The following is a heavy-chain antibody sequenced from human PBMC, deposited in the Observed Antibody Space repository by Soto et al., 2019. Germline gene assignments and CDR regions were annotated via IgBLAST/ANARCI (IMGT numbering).Heavy chain of an antibody. CDR3: AKDQASSSWYGGYGMDV. CDR1: GFTFSSYG. D-gene: IGHD6-13*01. V-gene: IGHV3-30*18. Sequence: HPGGSLRLSCAASGFTFSSYGMHWVRQAPGKGLEWVAVISYDGSNKYYADSVKGRFTISRDNSKNTLYLQMNSLRAEDTAVYYCAKDQASSSWYGGYGMDVWGQGTTVTVSS. CDR2: ISYDGSNK. J-gene: IGHJ6*02.